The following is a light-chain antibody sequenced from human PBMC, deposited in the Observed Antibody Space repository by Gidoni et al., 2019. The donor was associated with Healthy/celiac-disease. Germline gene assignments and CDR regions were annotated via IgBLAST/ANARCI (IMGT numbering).Light chain of an antibody. CDR1: SSDVGGYNY. J-gene: IGLJ1*01. V-gene: IGLV2-8*01. CDR3: SSYAGSTLYV. CDR2: EVS. Sequence: QSALTQPPSASGSPGQSVTISCTGTSSDVGGYNYVSWYQQQPGKAPKLMIYEVSKRPSGVPDRFSGSKSGNTASLTVSGLQAEDEADYYCSSYAGSTLYVFGTGTKVTVL.